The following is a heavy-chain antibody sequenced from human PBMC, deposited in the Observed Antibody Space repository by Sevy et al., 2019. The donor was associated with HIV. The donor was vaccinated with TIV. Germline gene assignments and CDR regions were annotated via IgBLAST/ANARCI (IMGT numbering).Heavy chain of an antibody. V-gene: IGHV3-13*01. Sequence: GGSLRLSCAASGFTFITYDMHWVRHVTGKGLEWVSGVGPAGDTFYPGSVKGRFTISRDNFKNALYLEMNSLRVEDTAVYYCAGAGMGAKGFDYWGQGTLVTVSS. D-gene: IGHD1-26*01. J-gene: IGHJ4*02. CDR1: GFTFITYD. CDR2: VGPAGDT. CDR3: AGAGMGAKGFDY.